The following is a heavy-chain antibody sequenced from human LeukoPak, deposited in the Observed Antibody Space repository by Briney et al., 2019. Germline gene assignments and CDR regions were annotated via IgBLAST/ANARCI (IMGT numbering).Heavy chain of an antibody. D-gene: IGHD4-17*01. Sequence: ASVKVSCKASGYTFTSYDINWVRQATGQGLEWMGWMNSNSGNTGYAQKFQGRVTMTRNTSISTAYMELSSLRSEDTAVYYCARDYGDYVTLFDYWGQGTLVTVSS. CDR2: MNSNSGNT. CDR1: GYTFTSYD. CDR3: ARDYGDYVTLFDY. V-gene: IGHV1-8*01. J-gene: IGHJ4*02.